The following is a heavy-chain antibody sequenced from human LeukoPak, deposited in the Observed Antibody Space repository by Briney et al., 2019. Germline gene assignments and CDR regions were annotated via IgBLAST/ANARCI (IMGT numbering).Heavy chain of an antibody. CDR3: ATWRYCSGGSCYGNYYMDV. J-gene: IGHJ6*03. CDR2: INHSGRT. D-gene: IGHD2-15*01. Sequence: SETLSLTCAVYGGSFSGYYWSWIRQPPGKGLEWIGEINHSGRTNYNPSLKSRVTISVDTSKNQFSLKLSSVTAVDTAVYYCATWRYCSGGSCYGNYYMDVWGKGTTVTVSS. CDR1: GGSFSGYY. V-gene: IGHV4-34*01.